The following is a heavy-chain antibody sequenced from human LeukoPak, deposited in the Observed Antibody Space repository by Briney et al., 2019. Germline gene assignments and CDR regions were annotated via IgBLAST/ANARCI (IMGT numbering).Heavy chain of an antibody. CDR3: AKYVWGSYPTFEDY. D-gene: IGHD3-16*02. V-gene: IGHV4-38-2*01. J-gene: IGHJ4*02. CDR2: IYHSGST. Sequence: SETLSLTCAVPGYSISSGCYWGWIRQPPGKGLEWIGSIYHSGSTYYNPSLKSRVTISVDTSKNQFSLKLSSVTAADTAVYYCAKYVWGSYPTFEDYWGQGTLVTVSS. CDR1: GYSISSGCY.